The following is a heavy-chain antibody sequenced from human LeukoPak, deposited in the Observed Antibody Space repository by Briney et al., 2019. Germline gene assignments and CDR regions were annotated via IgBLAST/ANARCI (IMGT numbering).Heavy chain of an antibody. V-gene: IGHV1-69*05. CDR3: ARVYYGSVNWFDP. J-gene: IGHJ5*02. CDR2: IIPIFGTA. CDR1: GGTFSNYA. Sequence: SVKVSCKASGGTFSNYAFSWVRQAPGQGLEWMGGIIPIFGTADYAQKFQGRVTITRDTSASTAYMELSSLRSEDTAVYYCARVYYGSVNWFDPWGQGTLVTVSS. D-gene: IGHD3-10*01.